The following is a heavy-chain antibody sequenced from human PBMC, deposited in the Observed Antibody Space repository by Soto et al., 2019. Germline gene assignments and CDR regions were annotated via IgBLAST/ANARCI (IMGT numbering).Heavy chain of an antibody. Sequence: GGSLRLSCAASGFTLSSYGMHWVRQAPGKGLEWVAIIWDDGSNKYYADSVKGRFTISRDNSNNKLFLQMNSLRAEDTAVYYCARAGDYDFSVFDYWGQGTLVTVSS. CDR3: ARAGDYDFSVFDY. J-gene: IGHJ4*02. CDR1: GFTLSSYG. D-gene: IGHD5-12*01. CDR2: IWDDGSNK. V-gene: IGHV3-33*01.